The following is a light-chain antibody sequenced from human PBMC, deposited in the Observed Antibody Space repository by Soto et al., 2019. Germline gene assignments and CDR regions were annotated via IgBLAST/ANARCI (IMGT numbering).Light chain of an antibody. V-gene: IGLV1-44*01. Sequence: QSVLTQPPSASGTPGQRVTISCSGSASNIGSKSVNWYQQFPGTAPKLLIYSSIYRPSGVPARISASKSGTSASLAISGLQSEDEADYFCAAWDDSLEEYVFGTGTKVTVL. J-gene: IGLJ1*01. CDR2: SSI. CDR3: AAWDDSLEEYV. CDR1: ASNIGSKS.